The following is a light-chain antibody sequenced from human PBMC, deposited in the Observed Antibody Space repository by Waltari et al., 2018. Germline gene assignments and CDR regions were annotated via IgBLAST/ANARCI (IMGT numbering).Light chain of an antibody. V-gene: IGLV3-1*01. CDR2: QDS. J-gene: IGLJ2*01. CDR1: KLGEKY. Sequence: SYELTHPPSVSVSPGQTASITCSGDKLGEKYACWYQQKPGQSPVLVIYQDSKRPSGIPERFSGSHSWNTATLTISGASAVDEAEYSCKAWDGSTVVFGGGTKLPVL. CDR3: KAWDGSTVV.